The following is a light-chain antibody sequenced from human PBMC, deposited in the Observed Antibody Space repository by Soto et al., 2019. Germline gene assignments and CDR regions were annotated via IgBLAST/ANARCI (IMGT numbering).Light chain of an antibody. CDR2: AAS. CDR1: QTISGY. J-gene: IGKJ1*01. V-gene: IGKV1-5*01. CDR3: QQYNSYSET. Sequence: DIQMTQSPSSLSASVGDRVTITRRASQTISGYLNWYQQKPGKAPELLIYAASYLGNGVPSRFSGSGSGTEFTLTISSLQPDDFATYYCQQYNSYSETFGQGTKVGIK.